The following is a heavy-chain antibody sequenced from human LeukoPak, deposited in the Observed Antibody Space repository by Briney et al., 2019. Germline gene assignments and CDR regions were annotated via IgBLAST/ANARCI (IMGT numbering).Heavy chain of an antibody. V-gene: IGHV3-53*01. CDR3: ARGPPAGNFIDF. CDR2: IHSGGSS. D-gene: IGHD2-2*01. Sequence: GGSLRLSCTASGFTVSHNYMHWVRQAPGKGLEWVSVIHSGGSSYYADSVKGRFTISRDNSKNTVFLQLNSLRAEDTAVYYCARGPPAGNFIDFWGQGTLVTVSS. J-gene: IGHJ4*02. CDR1: GFTVSHNY.